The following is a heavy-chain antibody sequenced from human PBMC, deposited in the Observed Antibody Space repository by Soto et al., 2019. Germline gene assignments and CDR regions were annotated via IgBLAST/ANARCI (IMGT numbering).Heavy chain of an antibody. Sequence: LRLSCAASGFTFSSYAMHWVRQAPGKGLEWVAVISYDGSNKYYADSVKGRFTISRDNSKNTLYLQMNSLRAEDTAVYYCARAPTTAMVYFDYWGQGTLVTVSS. CDR1: GFTFSSYA. CDR3: ARAPTTAMVYFDY. V-gene: IGHV3-30-3*01. D-gene: IGHD5-18*01. J-gene: IGHJ4*02. CDR2: ISYDGSNK.